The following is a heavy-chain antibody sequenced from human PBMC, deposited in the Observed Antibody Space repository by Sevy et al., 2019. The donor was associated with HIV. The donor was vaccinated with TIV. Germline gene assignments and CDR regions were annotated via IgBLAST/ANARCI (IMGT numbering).Heavy chain of an antibody. J-gene: IGHJ4*02. V-gene: IGHV3-11*01. CDR3: AREVDGVRGVYDY. CDR2: ISISGRMI. D-gene: IGHD3-10*01. CDR1: GFTFRNYY. Sequence: GSLRLSCSASGFTFRNYYMNWIRQAPGKGLEWVSSISISGRMISYADSVKGRFTISRDNAKNSLYLQMSSLRADDTAVYYCAREVDGVRGVYDYWGQGTLVTVSS.